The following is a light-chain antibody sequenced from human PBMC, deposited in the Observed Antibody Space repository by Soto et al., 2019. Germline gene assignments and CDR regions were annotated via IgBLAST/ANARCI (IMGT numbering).Light chain of an antibody. V-gene: IGLV2-14*01. CDR1: SSDVGGYNY. J-gene: IGLJ2*01. Sequence: QSALTQPASVSGSPGQSLTISCTGTSSDVGGYNYVSWYQQHPGKAPKLMIFDVSNRPSEVSNRFSGSRSGNTASLTISGLKGEDEADYYCSSYTSRRTVVFGGGTKLTVL. CDR3: SSYTSRRTVV. CDR2: DVS.